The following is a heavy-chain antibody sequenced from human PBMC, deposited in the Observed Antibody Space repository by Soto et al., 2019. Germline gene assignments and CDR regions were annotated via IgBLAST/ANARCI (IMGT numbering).Heavy chain of an antibody. CDR1: GFTFDDYA. Sequence: GGSLRLSCAASGFTFDDYAMHWVRQAPGKGLEWVSGISWNSGSIGYADSVKGRFTISRDNAKNSLYLQMNSLRAEDTALYYCAKDRAFSAAGNMDYWGQGTLVTVSS. J-gene: IGHJ4*02. CDR3: AKDRAFSAAGNMDY. CDR2: ISWNSGSI. V-gene: IGHV3-9*01. D-gene: IGHD6-19*01.